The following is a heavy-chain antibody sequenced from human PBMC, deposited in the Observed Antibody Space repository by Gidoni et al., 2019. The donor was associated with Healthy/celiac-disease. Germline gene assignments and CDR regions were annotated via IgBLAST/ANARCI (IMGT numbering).Heavy chain of an antibody. CDR2: IIPIFGTA. CDR3: AREPGYCTGGVCQTYYGMDV. D-gene: IGHD2-8*02. V-gene: IGHV1-69*01. CDR1: GGTFSSYA. J-gene: IGHJ6*02. Sequence: QVQLVQSGAEVKKPGSSVKVPCKASGGTFSSYAISWVRQAPGQGLEWMGGIIPIFGTANYAQKFQGRVTITADESTSTAYMELSSLRSEDTAVYYCAREPGYCTGGVCQTYYGMDVWGQGTTVTVSS.